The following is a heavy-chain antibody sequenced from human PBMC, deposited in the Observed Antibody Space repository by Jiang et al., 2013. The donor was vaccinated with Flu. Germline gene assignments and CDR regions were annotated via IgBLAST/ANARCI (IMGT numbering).Heavy chain of an antibody. V-gene: IGHV1-69*01. Sequence: SGAEVKKPGSSVKVSCKASGGTFSSYAISWVRQAPGQGLEWMGGIIPIFGTANYAQKFQGRVTITADESTSTAYMELSSLRSEDTAVYYCARDRSDYGGNSGAFDIWGQGTMVTVSS. CDR1: GGTFSSYA. CDR2: IIPIFGTA. J-gene: IGHJ3*02. CDR3: ARDRSDYGGNSGAFDI. D-gene: IGHD4-23*01.